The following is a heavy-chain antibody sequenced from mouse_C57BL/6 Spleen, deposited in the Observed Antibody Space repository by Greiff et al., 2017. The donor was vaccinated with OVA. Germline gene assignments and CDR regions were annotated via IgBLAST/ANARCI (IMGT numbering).Heavy chain of an antibody. J-gene: IGHJ2*01. CDR3: AILSNYYGSSPYYFDY. V-gene: IGHV1-72*01. Sequence: VQLQQPGAELVKPGASVQLSCKASGYTFPSYWMHWVKQRPGRGLEWIGRLDPNSGGTKYHEKFKSNATLTVDKSSSTAYMQLSSLTSEDSAVYYWAILSNYYGSSPYYFDYWGQGTTLTVSS. CDR2: LDPNSGGT. D-gene: IGHD1-1*01. CDR1: GYTFPSYW.